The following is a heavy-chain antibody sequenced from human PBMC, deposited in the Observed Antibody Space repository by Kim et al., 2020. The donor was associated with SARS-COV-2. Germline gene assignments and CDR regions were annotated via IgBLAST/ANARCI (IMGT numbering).Heavy chain of an antibody. V-gene: IGHV3-33*06. J-gene: IGHJ6*02. CDR1: GFTFSSYG. D-gene: IGHD6-13*01. Sequence: GGSLRLSCAASGFTFSSYGMHWVRQAPGKGLEWVAVIWYDGSNKYYADSVKGRFTISRDNSKNTLYLQMNSLRAEDTAVYYCAKESRDSSSWSYYYYGMDVWGQGTTVTVSS. CDR2: IWYDGSNK. CDR3: AKESRDSSSWSYYYYGMDV.